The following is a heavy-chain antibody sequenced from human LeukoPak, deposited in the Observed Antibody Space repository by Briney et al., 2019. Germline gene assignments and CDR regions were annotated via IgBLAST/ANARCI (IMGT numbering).Heavy chain of an antibody. Sequence: ASVKVSCKASGYTFTSYGISRVRQAPGQGLEWMGWISAYNGNTNYAQKLQGRVTMTTDTSTSTAYMELRSLRSDDTAVYYCARDSPPYYDFWSGWSSVLYYYYGMDVWGQGTTVTVSS. V-gene: IGHV1-18*01. CDR1: GYTFTSYG. CDR3: ARDSPPYYDFWSGWSSVLYYYYGMDV. CDR2: ISAYNGNT. J-gene: IGHJ6*02. D-gene: IGHD3-3*01.